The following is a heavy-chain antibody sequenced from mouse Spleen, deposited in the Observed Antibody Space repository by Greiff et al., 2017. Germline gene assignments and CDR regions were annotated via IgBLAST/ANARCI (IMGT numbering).Heavy chain of an antibody. D-gene: IGHD1-1*01. CDR1: GYTFTSYY. J-gene: IGHJ2*01. CDR3: ARFLDYYGSDY. CDR2: IYPGNVNT. Sequence: VKLMESGPELVKPGASVRISCKASGYTFTSYYIHWVKQRPGQGLEWIGWIYPGNVNTKYNEKFKGKATLTADKSSSTAYMQLSSLTSEDSAVYFCARFLDYYGSDYWGQGTTLTVSS. V-gene: IGHV1S56*01.